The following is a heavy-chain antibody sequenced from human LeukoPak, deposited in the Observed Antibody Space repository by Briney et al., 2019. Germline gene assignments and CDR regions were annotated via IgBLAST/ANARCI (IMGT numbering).Heavy chain of an antibody. V-gene: IGHV4-34*01. CDR1: GGSFSGYY. CDR2: INHSGST. D-gene: IGHD3-22*01. Sequence: PSETLSLTCAVYGGSFSGYYWSWIRQPPGKGLEWMGEINHSGSTNYNPSLKSRVTISVDTSKNQFSLKLSSVTAADTAVYYCARGPKLTHYYDSSGYWVPYYYMDVWGKGTTVTVSS. CDR3: ARGPKLTHYYDSSGYWVPYYYMDV. J-gene: IGHJ6*03.